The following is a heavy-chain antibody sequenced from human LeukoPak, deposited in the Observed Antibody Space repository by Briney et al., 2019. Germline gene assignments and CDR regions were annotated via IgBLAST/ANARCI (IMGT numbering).Heavy chain of an antibody. J-gene: IGHJ5*02. V-gene: IGHV3-21*01. CDR1: GFTFSSYS. CDR2: ISSSSSYI. Sequence: GGSLRLSCAASGFTFSSYSMNWVRQAPGKGLEWVSSISSSSSYIYYADSVKGRFTISRDNAKNSLYLQMNSLRAEDTAVYCCARDKNHWYQVLWFDPWGQGTLVTVSS. D-gene: IGHD2-2*01. CDR3: ARDKNHWYQVLWFDP.